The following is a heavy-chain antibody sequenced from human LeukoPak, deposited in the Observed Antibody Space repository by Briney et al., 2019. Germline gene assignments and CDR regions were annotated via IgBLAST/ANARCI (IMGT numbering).Heavy chain of an antibody. Sequence: SETLSLTCTVSGGSISSSSYYWGWIRQPPGKGLEWIGSIYYSGSTNYNPSLKSRVTISVDTSKNQFSPKLSSVTAADTAVYYCARGRGPRGYGQKNYYYYGMDVWGQGTTVTVSS. CDR2: IYYSGST. CDR3: ARGRGPRGYGQKNYYYYGMDV. CDR1: GGSISSSSYY. V-gene: IGHV4-39*07. J-gene: IGHJ6*02. D-gene: IGHD5-18*01.